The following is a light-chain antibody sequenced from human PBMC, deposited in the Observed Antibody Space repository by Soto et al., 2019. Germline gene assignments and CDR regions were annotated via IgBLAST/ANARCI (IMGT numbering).Light chain of an antibody. CDR1: QTIRRY. J-gene: IGKJ4*01. Sequence: DIQMTQSPSSLSASVGDRIIITCRASQTIRRYLNWYQQKPGKAPKLLIYAASSLQSGVPSRFSGSGSGTDFTLTISSLQPEDFATYTCQQSYSTPLTFGGGTTVQIK. V-gene: IGKV1-39*01. CDR3: QQSYSTPLT. CDR2: AAS.